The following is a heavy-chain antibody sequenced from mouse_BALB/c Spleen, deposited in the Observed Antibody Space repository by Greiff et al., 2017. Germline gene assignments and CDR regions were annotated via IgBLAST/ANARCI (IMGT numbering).Heavy chain of an antibody. CDR3: ARDRGRDDFYAMDY. CDR1: GFSLTGYG. Sequence: QVQLKESGPGLVAPSQCLSITCTASGFSLTGYGVNWVRQPPGKGLEWLGMIWGDGSTDYNSALKSRLSISKDNSKSQVFLKMNSLQTDDTARYYGARDRGRDDFYAMDYWGQGTSVTVSA. V-gene: IGHV2-6-7*01. D-gene: IGHD3-3*01. J-gene: IGHJ4*01. CDR2: IWGDGST.